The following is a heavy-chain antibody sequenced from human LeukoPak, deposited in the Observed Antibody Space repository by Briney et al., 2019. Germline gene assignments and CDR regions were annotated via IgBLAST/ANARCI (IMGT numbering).Heavy chain of an antibody. D-gene: IGHD2-15*01. CDR2: ISSGGSTI. V-gene: IGHV3-11*01. Sequence: GGSLRLSCAVSGFTFSDYYMSWIRHAPGKGLEWVSYISSGGSTISHADSVKGRFTISRDNAENSLYLQMNSLRAEDTAVYYCAKDEGDIVVVVAASPFDYWGQGTLVTVSS. CDR1: GFTFSDYY. J-gene: IGHJ4*02. CDR3: AKDEGDIVVVVAASPFDY.